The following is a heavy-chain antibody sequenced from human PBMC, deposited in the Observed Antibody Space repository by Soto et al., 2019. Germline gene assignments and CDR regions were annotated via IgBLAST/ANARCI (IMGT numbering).Heavy chain of an antibody. D-gene: IGHD5-12*01. CDR2: ISGSGGST. CDR1: GFTFSSYA. Sequence: AGGSLRLSCAASGFTFSSYAMSWVRQAPGKGLEWVSAISGSGGSTYYADSVKGRFTISRDNSKNTLYLQMNSLRAEDTAVYYCAKVPTDIAPPRPYYYYGMDVWGQGTTVTVSS. J-gene: IGHJ6*02. CDR3: AKVPTDIAPPRPYYYYGMDV. V-gene: IGHV3-23*01.